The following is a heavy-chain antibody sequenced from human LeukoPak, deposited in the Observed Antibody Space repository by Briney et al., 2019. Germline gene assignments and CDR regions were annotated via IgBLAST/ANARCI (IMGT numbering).Heavy chain of an antibody. CDR2: ISGSGGST. V-gene: IGHV3-23*01. CDR3: AKDLRYGGLYYFDY. CDR1: GFIFSSYA. D-gene: IGHD1-26*01. Sequence: GGSLRLSCAASGFIFSSYAMSWVRQAPGKGLEWVSAISGSGGSTYYADSVKGRFTISRDNSKNTLYLQMNSLRAEDTAVYYCAKDLRYGGLYYFDYWGQGTLVTVSS. J-gene: IGHJ4*02.